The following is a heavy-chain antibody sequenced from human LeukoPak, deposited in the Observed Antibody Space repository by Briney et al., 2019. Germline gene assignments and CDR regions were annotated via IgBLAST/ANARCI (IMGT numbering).Heavy chain of an antibody. V-gene: IGHV3-30*18. D-gene: IGHD2-2*01. CDR1: GLTFSSHW. J-gene: IGHJ4*02. CDR2: ISYDGSNK. CDR3: AKGYCSSTSCYVLDY. Sequence: GGSLRLSCAASGLTFSSHWMHWVRQAPDKGLEWVAVISYDGSNKYYADSVKGRFTISRDNSKNTLYLQMNSLRAEDTAVYYCAKGYCSSTSCYVLDYWGQGTLVTVSS.